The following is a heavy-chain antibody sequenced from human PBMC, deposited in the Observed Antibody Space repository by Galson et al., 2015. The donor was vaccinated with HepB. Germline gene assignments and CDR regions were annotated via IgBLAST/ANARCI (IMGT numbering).Heavy chain of an antibody. D-gene: IGHD6-13*01. CDR3: ARDGEPGIAMGWFDP. J-gene: IGHJ5*02. CDR2: ISYDGSNK. Sequence: SLRLSCAASGFTFSSYAMHWVRQAPGKGLEWVAVISYDGSNKYYADSVKGRFTISRDNSKNTLYLQMNSLRAEDTAVYYCARDGEPGIAMGWFDPWGQGTLVTVSS. V-gene: IGHV3-30*04. CDR1: GFTFSSYA.